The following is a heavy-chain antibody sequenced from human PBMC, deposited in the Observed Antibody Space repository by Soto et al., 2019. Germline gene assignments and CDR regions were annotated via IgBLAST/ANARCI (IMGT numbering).Heavy chain of an antibody. D-gene: IGHD2-2*01. J-gene: IGHJ6*03. CDR1: GFTFSSYW. CDR2: IKQDGSEK. Sequence: GGSLRLSCAASGFTFSSYWMSWVRQAPGKGLEWVANIKQDGSEKYYVDSVKGRFTISRDNAKNSLYLQMNSLRAEDTAVYYCAREVFVVVPAAMRDYYYMDVWGKGTTVTVSS. CDR3: AREVFVVVPAAMRDYYYMDV. V-gene: IGHV3-7*01.